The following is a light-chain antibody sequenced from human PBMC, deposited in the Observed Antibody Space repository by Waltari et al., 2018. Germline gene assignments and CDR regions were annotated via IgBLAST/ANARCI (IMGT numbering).Light chain of an antibody. CDR1: QNISSY. V-gene: IGKV1-39*01. CDR3: QQTYKTPYT. Sequence: DVQMTQSPSSLSASVRDRVTITCRARQNISSYLNWYQQKPGTTPRVLIYAASNLQSGVPSRCSGSGSGTDFALTISSLQPEDFATYYCQQTYKTPYTFGQGTKLEIK. J-gene: IGKJ2*01. CDR2: AAS.